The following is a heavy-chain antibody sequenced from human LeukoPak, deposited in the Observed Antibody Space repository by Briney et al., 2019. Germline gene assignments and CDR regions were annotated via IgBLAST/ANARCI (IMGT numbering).Heavy chain of an antibody. D-gene: IGHD6-6*01. V-gene: IGHV1-2*06. J-gene: IGHJ4*02. CDR3: ARARQYSSSSLDY. CDR2: INSNSGGT. CDR1: GYTFTGYY. Sequence: ASVKVSCKASGYTFTGYYMHWARQAPGQGLKRMGRINSNSGGTNYAQKFQGRVTMTRDTSISTAYMEMTSLRFADTAVYYCARARQYSSSSLDYWGQGTQVTVSS.